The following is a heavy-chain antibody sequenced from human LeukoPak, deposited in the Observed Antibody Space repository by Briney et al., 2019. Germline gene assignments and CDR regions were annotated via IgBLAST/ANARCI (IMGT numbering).Heavy chain of an antibody. Sequence: GGSLRLSCAASGFPFSNYWMNWVRQAPGNALEWVAYIRKDGSERYYVDSVKGRFTISRDNARNSLYLQMNSLRADDTAVYYCASHTSGQPFDYWGQGTLVTVSS. J-gene: IGHJ4*02. D-gene: IGHD6-19*01. V-gene: IGHV3-7*03. CDR1: GFPFSNYW. CDR2: IRKDGSER. CDR3: ASHTSGQPFDY.